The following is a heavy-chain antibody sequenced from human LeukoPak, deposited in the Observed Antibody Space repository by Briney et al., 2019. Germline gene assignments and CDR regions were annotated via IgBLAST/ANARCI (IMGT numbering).Heavy chain of an antibody. CDR2: ISYDGSNK. CDR1: GFTFSSYA. D-gene: IGHD3-10*01. CDR3: ARPLSTPLSGFDY. Sequence: GGSLGLSCAASGFTFSSYAMHWVRQAPGKGLEWVAVISYDGSNKYYADSVKGRFTISRDNSKNTLYLQMNSLRAEDTAVYYCARPLSTPLSGFDYWGQGTLVTVSS. V-gene: IGHV3-30*04. J-gene: IGHJ4*02.